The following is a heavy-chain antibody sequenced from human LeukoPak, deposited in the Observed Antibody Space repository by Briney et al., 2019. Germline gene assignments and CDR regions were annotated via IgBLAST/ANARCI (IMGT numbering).Heavy chain of an antibody. D-gene: IGHD3-10*01. CDR1: GFTFSSYG. J-gene: IGHJ4*02. V-gene: IGHV3-30*18. CDR2: ISYDGSNK. CDR3: AKQGHYYGSGSSFNGYYFDY. Sequence: GRSLRLSCAASGFTFSSYGMHWVRQAPGKGLEWGAVISYDGSNKYYADSVKGRFTISRDNSKNTLYLQMNSLRAEDTAVYYCAKQGHYYGSGSSFNGYYFDYWGQGTLVTVSS.